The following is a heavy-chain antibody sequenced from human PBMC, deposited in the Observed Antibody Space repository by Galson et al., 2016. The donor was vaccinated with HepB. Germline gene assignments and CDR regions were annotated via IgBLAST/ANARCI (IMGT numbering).Heavy chain of an antibody. V-gene: IGHV1-18*01. CDR1: GYSFTAYG. CDR2: IGTYNGYA. J-gene: IGHJ4*02. D-gene: IGHD3-22*01. Sequence: QSGAEVKKPGESLKVSCKASGYSFTAYGIGWVRQAPGQGLEWMGWIGTYNGYATYAQKLQGRVTMTTDTSTSTAYMELRSLRSDDTAVYYCARNDSSGYYSRWGQGTLVTVSS. CDR3: ARNDSSGYYSR.